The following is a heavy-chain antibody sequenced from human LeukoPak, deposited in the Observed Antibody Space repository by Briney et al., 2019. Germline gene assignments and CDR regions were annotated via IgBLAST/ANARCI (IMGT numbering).Heavy chain of an antibody. CDR2: ISSTSSYT. CDR3: ARGPSIAARYDAFDI. D-gene: IGHD6-6*01. V-gene: IGHV3-11*06. J-gene: IGHJ3*02. CDR1: GFTFSDYY. Sequence: GGSLRLSCTASGFTFSDYYMSWIRQAPGKGLEWVSYISSTSSYTNYADSVKGRFTISRDNAKNSLYLQVISLRAEDTAVYYCARGPSIAARYDAFDIWGQGTMVTVSS.